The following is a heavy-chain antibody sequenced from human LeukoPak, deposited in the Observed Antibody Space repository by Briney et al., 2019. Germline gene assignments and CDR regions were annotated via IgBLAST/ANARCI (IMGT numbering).Heavy chain of an antibody. V-gene: IGHV1-69*06. CDR2: IIPIFCTA. D-gene: IGHD3-22*01. CDR3: ARGSPKYYYDSSGYFPFDYYYYMDV. J-gene: IGHJ6*03. CDR1: GGTFSSYA. Sequence: SVKVSCKASGGTFSSYAISWVRQAPGQGLEWMGRIIPIFCTANYAQKFQGRVTITADKSTSTAYMELSSLRSEDTAVYYCARGSPKYYYDSSGYFPFDYYYYMDVWGKGTTVTVSS.